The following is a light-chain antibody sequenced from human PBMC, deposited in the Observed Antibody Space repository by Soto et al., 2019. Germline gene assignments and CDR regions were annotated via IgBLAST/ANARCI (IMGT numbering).Light chain of an antibody. V-gene: IGLV2-14*01. J-gene: IGLJ1*01. CDR3: SSYTCSSALYV. CDR2: DVS. CDR1: RSDVGGYNY. Sequence: QSALTQPASVSVSPGQSITISCTGTRSDVGGYNYVSWYQQHPGKAPKLMIYDVSNRPSGVSNRFSGSKSGNTASLTISGLQAEDEADYYCSSYTCSSALYVFGTGTKLTVL.